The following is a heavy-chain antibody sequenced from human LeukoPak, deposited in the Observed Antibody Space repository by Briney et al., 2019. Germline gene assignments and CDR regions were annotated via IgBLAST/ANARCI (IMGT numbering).Heavy chain of an antibody. CDR3: AKGSYYDSSGSFYFDY. CDR1: GFTFSSYA. D-gene: IGHD3-22*01. V-gene: IGHV3-23*01. J-gene: IGHJ4*02. Sequence: GGSLRLSCAASGFTFSSYAMSWVRQALGKGLEWVSGISGSGDNTYYADSVKGRFTISRDNSKNTLYVQVNSLGTEDTAAYYCAKGSYYDSSGSFYFDYWGQGTLVTVSS. CDR2: ISGSGDNT.